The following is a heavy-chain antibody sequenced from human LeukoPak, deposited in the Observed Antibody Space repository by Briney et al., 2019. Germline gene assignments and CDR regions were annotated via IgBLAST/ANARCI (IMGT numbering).Heavy chain of an antibody. CDR1: GDSISSTSYY. CDR2: IYNSGTT. D-gene: IGHD3-10*01. Sequence: SETLSLTCTVSGDSISSTSYYWDWIRQPPGKGLEWIGSIYNSGTTYYNSSLKSRVTISVDTSKNQFSLKVSSVTAADTAVYCCASRVYGLGSFNYWGQGTLVTVSS. CDR3: ASRVYGLGSFNY. J-gene: IGHJ4*01. V-gene: IGHV4-39*01.